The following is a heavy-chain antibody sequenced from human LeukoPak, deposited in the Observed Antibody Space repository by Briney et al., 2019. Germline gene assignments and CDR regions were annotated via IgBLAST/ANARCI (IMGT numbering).Heavy chain of an antibody. D-gene: IGHD4/OR15-4a*01. CDR3: ATGSSGRTISFDY. CDR2: IKSKADGGII. Sequence: GGPLRLSCAASGFTFSSYSMNWVRQAPGKGLEWVGRIKSKADGGIIDYAAPVKGRFTLSRDDSKDTLYLQMNSLKTDDTAVYYCATGSSGRTISFDYWGQGTLVTVSS. J-gene: IGHJ4*02. V-gene: IGHV3-15*01. CDR1: GFTFSSYS.